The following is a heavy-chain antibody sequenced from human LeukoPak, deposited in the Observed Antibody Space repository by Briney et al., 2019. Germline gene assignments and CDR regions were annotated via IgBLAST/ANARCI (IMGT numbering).Heavy chain of an antibody. D-gene: IGHD5-12*01. Sequence: PGGSLRLSCAASGFTFSRYAMHWVRQAPGKGLEWVAVIAYDGSKKYYADSVKGRFTISRDNSKYTLYLQMNSLRAEDTAVYYCARDDSDVGIVATISREGDYFDYWGQGTLVTVSS. J-gene: IGHJ4*02. CDR2: IAYDGSKK. CDR3: ARDDSDVGIVATISREGDYFDY. CDR1: GFTFSRYA. V-gene: IGHV3-30-3*01.